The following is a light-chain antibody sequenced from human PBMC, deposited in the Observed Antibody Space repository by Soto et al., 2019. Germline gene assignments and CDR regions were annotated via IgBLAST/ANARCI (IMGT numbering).Light chain of an antibody. CDR1: QSVRSNY. Sequence: EIVLTQSPGTLSLSPGERATLSCRASQSVRSNYLAWYQQQPGQAPRLLIYGTSTRDTGIPDRFSGSGSGTDFTLTISRLEPEDFAVYYCQQYGSSHTFGPGTKVEIK. CDR2: GTS. V-gene: IGKV3-20*01. CDR3: QQYGSSHT. J-gene: IGKJ3*01.